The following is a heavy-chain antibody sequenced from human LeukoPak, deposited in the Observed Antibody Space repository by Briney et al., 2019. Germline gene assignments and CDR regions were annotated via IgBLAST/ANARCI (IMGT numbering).Heavy chain of an antibody. CDR1: GYTFTSYG. D-gene: IGHD2-2*01. J-gene: IGHJ1*01. CDR2: ISAYNGNT. Sequence: ASVKVSCKASGYTFTSYGISWVRQAPGQGLGWMGWISAYNGNTNYAQKLQGRVTMTTDTSTSTAYMELRSLRSDDTAVYYCARRYCSSTSCYEYFQHWGQGTLVIVSS. CDR3: ARRYCSSTSCYEYFQH. V-gene: IGHV1-18*01.